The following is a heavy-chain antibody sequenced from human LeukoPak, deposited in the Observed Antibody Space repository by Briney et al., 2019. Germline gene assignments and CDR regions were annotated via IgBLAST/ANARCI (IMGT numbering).Heavy chain of an antibody. CDR2: ISGSGGST. V-gene: IGHV3-23*01. D-gene: IGHD6-19*01. Sequence: PGGSLRLSCAASGFTFSSCAMSWVRQAPGKGLEWVSAISGSGGSTYYADSVKGRFTISRDNAKNSLYLQMNSLRDEDTAVYYCVRRLEQWLAFDYWGQGTLVTVSS. CDR1: GFTFSSCA. J-gene: IGHJ4*02. CDR3: VRRLEQWLAFDY.